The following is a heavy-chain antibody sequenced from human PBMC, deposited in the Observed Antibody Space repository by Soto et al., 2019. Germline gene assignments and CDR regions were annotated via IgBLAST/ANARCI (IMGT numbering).Heavy chain of an antibody. CDR3: ARGSRGGYYYYGMDV. D-gene: IGHD3-10*01. Sequence: SSETLSLTCAVYGGSFSGYYWSWIRQPPGKGLEWIGEINHSGSTNYNPSLKSRVTISVDTSKNQFSLKLSSVTAADTAVYYCARGSRGGYYYYGMDVWGQGTTVTVSS. CDR1: GGSFSGYY. CDR2: INHSGST. V-gene: IGHV4-34*01. J-gene: IGHJ6*02.